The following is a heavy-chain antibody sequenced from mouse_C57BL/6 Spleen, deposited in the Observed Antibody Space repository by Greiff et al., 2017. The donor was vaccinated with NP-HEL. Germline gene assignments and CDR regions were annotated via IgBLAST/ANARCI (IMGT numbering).Heavy chain of an antibody. Sequence: EVKVEESGGGLVQPGGSMKLSCVASGFTFSNYWMNWVRPSPEKGLEWVAQIRLKSDNYATHYAESVKGRFTISRDDSKSSVYLQMNNLRAEDTGIYYCTAYYDYDWFAYWGQGTLVTVSA. CDR1: GFTFSNYW. D-gene: IGHD2-4*01. CDR2: IRLKSDNYAT. CDR3: TAYYDYDWFAY. V-gene: IGHV6-3*01. J-gene: IGHJ3*01.